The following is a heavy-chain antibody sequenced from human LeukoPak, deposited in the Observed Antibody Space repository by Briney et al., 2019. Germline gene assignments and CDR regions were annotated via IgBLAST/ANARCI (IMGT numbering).Heavy chain of an antibody. CDR1: GDSVSSNSAA. V-gene: IGHV6-1*01. J-gene: IGHJ6*02. Sequence: SQTLSLTCAISGDSVSSNSAAWHWIRQSPSRGLEWLGRTYYRSKWYNDYAVSVKSRTTISPDTSKNQFSLQLNSVTPEDTAVYYCARQYSSGWSYYYGLDVWGQGTTVTVSS. CDR2: TYYRSKWYN. D-gene: IGHD6-19*01. CDR3: ARQYSSGWSYYYGLDV.